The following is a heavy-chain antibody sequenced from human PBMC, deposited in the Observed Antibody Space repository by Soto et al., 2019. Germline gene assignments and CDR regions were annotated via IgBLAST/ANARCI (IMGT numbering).Heavy chain of an antibody. CDR2: IIPIFGTA. J-gene: IGHJ6*02. CDR3: ARDHGSGRPILYGMDV. Sequence: QVQLVQSGAEVKKPGSSVKVSCKASGGTFSSYAISWVRQAPGQGLEWMGGIIPIFGTANYAQKFQGRVTITADEPTSTAYMELSSLRSEDTAVYYCARDHGSGRPILYGMDVWGQGTTVTVSS. V-gene: IGHV1-69*01. CDR1: GGTFSSYA. D-gene: IGHD3-10*01.